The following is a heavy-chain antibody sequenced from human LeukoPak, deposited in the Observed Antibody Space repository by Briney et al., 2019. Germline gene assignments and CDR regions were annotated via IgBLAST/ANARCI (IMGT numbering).Heavy chain of an antibody. J-gene: IGHJ4*02. Sequence: GGSLRLSCAVAGFTFSSYAMSWVRQAPGKGLEWVSGISGSGDNTYYADSVKGRFTISRDNSKNTLYVQVNSLGTEDTAAYYCAKGSYYDSSGSFYFDYWGQGTLVTVSS. D-gene: IGHD3-22*01. CDR1: GFTFSSYA. CDR2: ISGSGDNT. V-gene: IGHV3-23*01. CDR3: AKGSYYDSSGSFYFDY.